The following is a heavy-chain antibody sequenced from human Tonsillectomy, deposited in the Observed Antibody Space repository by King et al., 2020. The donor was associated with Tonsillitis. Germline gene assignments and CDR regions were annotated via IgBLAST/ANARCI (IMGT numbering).Heavy chain of an antibody. CDR3: ARERYSSGSFPSWFDP. CDR1: GYTFTSYY. V-gene: IGHV1-46*01. CDR2: INPSGGST. D-gene: IGHD6-19*01. Sequence: VQLVESGAEVKKPGASVKVSCKASGYTFTSYYMHWVRQAPGQGLEWMGIINPSGGSTSYAQKFQGRVTMTRDTSTSTVYMELSSLRSEDTAVYYCARERYSSGSFPSWFDPWGQGTLVTVSS. J-gene: IGHJ5*02.